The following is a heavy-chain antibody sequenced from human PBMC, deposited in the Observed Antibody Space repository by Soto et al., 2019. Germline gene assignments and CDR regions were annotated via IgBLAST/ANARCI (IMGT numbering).Heavy chain of an antibody. J-gene: IGHJ4*02. CDR2: INPNSDGT. Sequence: GASVKVSCKAPGYTFTGYYMHWVRQAPGQGLEWMGWINPNSDGTNYARKFQGRVTMTRDTSISTAYMELSGLRSDDSAVYFCARRKERSGPYYLDLWGQGTQVTVSS. D-gene: IGHD6-25*01. CDR3: ARRKERSGPYYLDL. CDR1: GYTFTGYY. V-gene: IGHV1-2*02.